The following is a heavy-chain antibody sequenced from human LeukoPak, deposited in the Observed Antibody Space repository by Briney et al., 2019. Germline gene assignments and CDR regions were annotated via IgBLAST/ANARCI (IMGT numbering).Heavy chain of an antibody. J-gene: IGHJ6*03. V-gene: IGHV4-38-2*02. CDR2: IYHSGST. CDR1: DYSISSGYY. D-gene: IGHD6-13*01. CDR3: ARIDQAEASSSWYNYYYYYKDV. Sequence: SETLSLTCTVSDYSISSGYYWGWIRQPPGKGLEWIGSIYHSGSTYYNPSLKSRVTISVDTSKNQFSLKLSSVTAADTAVYYCARIDQAEASSSWYNYYYYYKDVWGKGTTVTVSS.